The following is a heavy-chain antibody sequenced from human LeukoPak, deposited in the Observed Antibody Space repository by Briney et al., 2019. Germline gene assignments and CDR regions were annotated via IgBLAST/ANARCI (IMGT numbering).Heavy chain of an antibody. J-gene: IGHJ4*02. V-gene: IGHV3-33*01. CDR1: GFTFSSYG. CDR2: IWYDGSNK. CDR3: ARGRPPRSSSSWHGGFDY. Sequence: GGSLRLSCAASGFTFSSYGMHWVRQAPGKGLEWVAVIWYDGSNKYYADSVKGRFTISRDNSKNTLYLQMNSLRAEDTAVYYCARGRPPRSSSSWHGGFDYWGQGTLVTGSS. D-gene: IGHD6-13*01.